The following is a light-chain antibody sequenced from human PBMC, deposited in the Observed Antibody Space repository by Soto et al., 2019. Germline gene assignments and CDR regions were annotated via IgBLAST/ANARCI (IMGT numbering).Light chain of an antibody. J-gene: IGLJ2*01. CDR2: TDH. CDR3: AAWDGSLNVVL. V-gene: IGLV1-44*01. CDR1: SSNIGTNT. Sequence: QPVLTQPPSASGTPGQRVTISCSGSSSNIGTNTVNWYKQVPGTAPTLLIYTDHQRPAGVPDRFSGSKSGTSASLAISRLQSEDEADYYCAAWDGSLNVVLFGGGTKVTVL.